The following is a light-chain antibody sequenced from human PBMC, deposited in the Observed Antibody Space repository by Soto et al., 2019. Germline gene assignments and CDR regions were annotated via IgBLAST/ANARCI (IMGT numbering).Light chain of an antibody. CDR3: RSYTTSSTRV. CDR2: EVS. CDR1: SSDVGGYNY. Sequence: QSVLTQPASVSGSPGQSISISCTGTSSDVGGYNYVSWYQQHPGKAPKLMIYEVSNRPSGVSNRFSGSKSGNTASLTISGLQAEDEADYYCRSYTTSSTRVFGTGTNLTVL. J-gene: IGLJ1*01. V-gene: IGLV2-14*01.